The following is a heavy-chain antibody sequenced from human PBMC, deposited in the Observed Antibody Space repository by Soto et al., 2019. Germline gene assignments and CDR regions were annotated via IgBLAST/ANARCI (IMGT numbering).Heavy chain of an antibody. CDR3: ARHKIYCTGGTCYGPAFDV. CDR1: GGSITGSY. V-gene: IGHV4-59*08. CDR2: LFHSGST. Sequence: QVQLQESGPGLVKPSGTLSLTCTVTGGSITGSYWSWIRQSPGKGLEWIGYLFHSGSTYYNPSLESRLATSIDPSKNQFSLRLTSVTATDTAVYYCARHKIYCTGGTCYGPAFDVWGQGTLVTVSS. J-gene: IGHJ3*01. D-gene: IGHD2-8*02.